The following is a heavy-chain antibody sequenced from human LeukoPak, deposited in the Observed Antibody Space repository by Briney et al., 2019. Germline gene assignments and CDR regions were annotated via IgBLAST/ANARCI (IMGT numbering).Heavy chain of an antibody. D-gene: IGHD6-6*01. Sequence: PGGSLRLSCAASGFALSSYAMHWVRQAPGKGLEWITILSSDGSSEYYADSVKGRFTISRDTSMTTLYLQMNSLRAEDTAVYYCARGPNSNWSGLDFWGQGTLLTVSS. CDR3: ARGPNSNWSGLDF. CDR1: GFALSSYA. J-gene: IGHJ4*02. V-gene: IGHV3-30*04. CDR2: LSSDGSSE.